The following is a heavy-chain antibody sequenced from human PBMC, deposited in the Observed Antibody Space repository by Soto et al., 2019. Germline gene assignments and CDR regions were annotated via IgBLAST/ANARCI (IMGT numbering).Heavy chain of an antibody. CDR3: ARDLAAVPRAFDY. Sequence: SETLSLTCTVSGGSISSYFYVWVRQPPGKGLEWIGSVYYTGTTDYNPSLKSRVTISVDTSKTQFSLNLRSVTAADTAVYYCARDLAAVPRAFDYWGRGTLVTVSS. J-gene: IGHJ4*02. D-gene: IGHD6-13*01. CDR2: VYYTGTT. CDR1: GGSISSYF. V-gene: IGHV4-59*01.